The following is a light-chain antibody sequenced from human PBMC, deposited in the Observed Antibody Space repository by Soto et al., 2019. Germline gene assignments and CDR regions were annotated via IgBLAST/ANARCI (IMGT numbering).Light chain of an antibody. V-gene: IGLV1-40*01. CDR1: SSNIGAGYD. J-gene: IGLJ3*02. CDR3: QSYDSSLSGGGV. Sequence: QSVLTQPPSVSGAPGQRVTISCTGSSSNIGAGYDVHWYQQLPGTAPKLLIYGNSNRPSGVPDRFSGSKSGTSASLAITGLQAEDEADYYCQSYDSSLSGGGVFGGGTKLT. CDR2: GNS.